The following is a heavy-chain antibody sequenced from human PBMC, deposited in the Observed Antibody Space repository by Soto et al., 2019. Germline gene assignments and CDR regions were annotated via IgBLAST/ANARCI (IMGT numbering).Heavy chain of an antibody. J-gene: IGHJ5*01. CDR3: ARGPEYRRITWFDS. V-gene: IGHV1-69*13. Sequence: SVKVSCKASGGTFSSYAISWVRQAPGQGLEWMGGIIPIFGTANYAQKFQGRVTITADESTSTAYMELSSLRSQDTAVFYCARGPEYRRITWFDSWGQGTLVTVSS. CDR1: GGTFSSYA. D-gene: IGHD2-2*01. CDR2: IIPIFGTA.